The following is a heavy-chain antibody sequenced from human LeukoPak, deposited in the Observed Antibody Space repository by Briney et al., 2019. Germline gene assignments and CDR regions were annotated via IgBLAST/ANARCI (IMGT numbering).Heavy chain of an antibody. CDR1: GFTFSSYG. Sequence: GGSLRLSCAASGFTFSSYGMHWVRQAPGKGLEWVSAISGSGGSTYYADSVKGRFTISRDNDKNSLHLQMNSLTADDTAVYYCARDQNRVPIYAFGYWGRGTLVTVSS. CDR2: ISGSGGST. J-gene: IGHJ4*02. D-gene: IGHD1-14*01. V-gene: IGHV3-21*01. CDR3: ARDQNRVPIYAFGY.